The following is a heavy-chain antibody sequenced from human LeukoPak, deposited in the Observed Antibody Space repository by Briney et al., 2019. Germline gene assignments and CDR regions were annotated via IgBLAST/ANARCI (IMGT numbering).Heavy chain of an antibody. Sequence: GGSLRLSCAASGFTFSDYYMSWIRQAPGKGLEWASYISSSSSYTNYADSVKGRFTISRDNAKNSLYLQMNSLRAEDTAVYYCARDFTKHYCSSTSCLDYYYYYGMDVWGQGTTVTVSS. CDR3: ARDFTKHYCSSTSCLDYYYYYGMDV. J-gene: IGHJ6*02. CDR1: GFTFSDYY. V-gene: IGHV3-11*05. D-gene: IGHD2-2*01. CDR2: ISSSSSYT.